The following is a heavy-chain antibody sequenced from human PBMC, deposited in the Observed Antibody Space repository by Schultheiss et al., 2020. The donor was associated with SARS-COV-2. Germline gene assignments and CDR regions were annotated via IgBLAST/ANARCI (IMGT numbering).Heavy chain of an antibody. Sequence: GGSLRLSCAASGFTFSSYAMSWVRQAPGKGLEWVSAISGSGGSTYYADSVKGRFTISRDNSKNTLYLQMNSLRAEDTAVYYCANYDYVWGSYRYIDYWGQGTLVTVSS. CDR2: ISGSGGST. V-gene: IGHV3-23*01. J-gene: IGHJ4*02. CDR1: GFTFSSYA. CDR3: ANYDYVWGSYRYIDY. D-gene: IGHD3-16*02.